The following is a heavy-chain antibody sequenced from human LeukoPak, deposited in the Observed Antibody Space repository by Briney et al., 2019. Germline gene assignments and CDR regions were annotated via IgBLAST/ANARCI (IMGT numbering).Heavy chain of an antibody. CDR1: GGTFSSYA. D-gene: IGHD6-19*01. J-gene: IGHJ4*02. CDR3: ARDRRLEKRDY. V-gene: IGHV1-18*01. CDR2: ISAYNGNT. Sequence: ASVKVSCKASGGTFSSYAISWVRQAPGQGLEWMGWISAYNGNTNYAQKLQGRVTMTTDTSTSTAYMELRSLRSDDTAVYYCARDRRLEKRDYWGQGTLVTVSS.